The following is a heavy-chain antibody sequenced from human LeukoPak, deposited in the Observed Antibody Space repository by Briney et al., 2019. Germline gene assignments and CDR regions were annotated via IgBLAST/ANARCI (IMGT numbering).Heavy chain of an antibody. D-gene: IGHD2-15*01. CDR2: ISGSGGST. V-gene: IGHV3-23*01. J-gene: IGHJ4*02. Sequence: PGGSLRLSCAASGFTFSSYAMSWVRQAPGKGLEWVSAISGSGGSTYYADSVKGRFTISRDNSENTLYLQMNSLRAEDTAVYYCAKGGYCSGGSCYHHYFDYWGQGTLVTVSS. CDR1: GFTFSSYA. CDR3: AKGGYCSGGSCYHHYFDY.